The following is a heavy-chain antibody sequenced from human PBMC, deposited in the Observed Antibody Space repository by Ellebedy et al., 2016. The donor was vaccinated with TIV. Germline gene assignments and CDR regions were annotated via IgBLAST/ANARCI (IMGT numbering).Heavy chain of an antibody. J-gene: IGHJ4*02. CDR2: IIPILGIA. D-gene: IGHD3-10*01. CDR3: AGLTYYYGSGSYYNVDY. CDR1: GYTFTSYY. V-gene: IGHV1-69*02. Sequence: ASVKVSCKASGYTFTSYYMHWVRQAPGQGLEWMGRIIPILGIANYAQKFQGRVTITADKSTSTAYMELSSLRSEDTAVYYCAGLTYYYGSGSYYNVDYWGQGTLVTVSS.